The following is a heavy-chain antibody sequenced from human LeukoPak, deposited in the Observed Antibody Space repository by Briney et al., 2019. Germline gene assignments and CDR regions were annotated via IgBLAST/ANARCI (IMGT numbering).Heavy chain of an antibody. Sequence: GGSLRLSCAASGFTFSSYSMNWARQAPGKGLEWVSSISSSGYIYYADSVKGRFTISRDNAENSLYLQMNSLRAEDTAVYYCARAKTYSGSYYDAFDIWGQGTMVTVSS. J-gene: IGHJ3*02. V-gene: IGHV3-21*01. CDR1: GFTFSSYS. CDR2: ISSSGYI. CDR3: ARAKTYSGSYYDAFDI. D-gene: IGHD1-26*01.